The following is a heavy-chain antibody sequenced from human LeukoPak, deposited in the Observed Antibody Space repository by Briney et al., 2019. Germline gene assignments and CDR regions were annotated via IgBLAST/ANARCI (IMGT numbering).Heavy chain of an antibody. J-gene: IGHJ4*02. V-gene: IGHV1-2*02. CDR3: ARDRPTGIAVAGNY. Sequence: ASVKVSCKASGYTFTGYYMHWVRQAPGQGLEWMGWINPNSGGTNYAQKFQGRVTMTRDTSISTAYMELSRLRSDDTAVYYCARDRPTGIAVAGNYWGQGTLVNVSS. CDR2: INPNSGGT. D-gene: IGHD6-19*01. CDR1: GYTFTGYY.